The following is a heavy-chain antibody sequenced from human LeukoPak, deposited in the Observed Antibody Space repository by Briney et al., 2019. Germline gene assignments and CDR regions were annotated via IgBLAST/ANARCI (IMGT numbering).Heavy chain of an antibody. CDR1: GFTFTDFW. CDR2: IKQDGSEK. CDR3: ARSFHGY. Sequence: GGSLRLSCVASGFTFTDFWMSWVRQAPGKGLEWVANIKQDGSEKDYVDSVKGRFTISRDNAKNSVYLQMDSLRDEDTAVYYCARSFHGYWGQGTLVTVSS. J-gene: IGHJ4*02. V-gene: IGHV3-7*01.